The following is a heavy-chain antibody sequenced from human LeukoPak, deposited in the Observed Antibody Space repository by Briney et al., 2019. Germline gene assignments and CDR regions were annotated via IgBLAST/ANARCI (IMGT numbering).Heavy chain of an antibody. CDR1: GFTFASSW. V-gene: IGHV3-7*01. CDR2: IKEDGSEK. Sequence: GGSLRLSCVVSGFTFASSWMSWVRQAPGKGLEWVANIKEDGSEKHYVDSVKGRFTISRDNAKNSLYLQMNSLRAEDTAVYYCAREPGIGYAFDIWGQGTMVTVSS. J-gene: IGHJ3*02. D-gene: IGHD3-10*01. CDR3: AREPGIGYAFDI.